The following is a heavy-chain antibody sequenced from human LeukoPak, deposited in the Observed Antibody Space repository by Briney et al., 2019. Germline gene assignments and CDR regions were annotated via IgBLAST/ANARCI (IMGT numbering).Heavy chain of an antibody. CDR1: ACIFTGYY. V-gene: IGHV1-2*06. CDR2: INPNSGGT. Sequence: ASAKVSCKAAACIFTGYYMHWVRQAPGQGLEWMGRINPNSGGTNYAQKFQGRVTMTRDTSISTAYMELSRLRPDDTAVYYCARKGLRHFDYWGQGTLVTVSS. CDR3: ARKGLRHFDY. J-gene: IGHJ4*02. D-gene: IGHD4-17*01.